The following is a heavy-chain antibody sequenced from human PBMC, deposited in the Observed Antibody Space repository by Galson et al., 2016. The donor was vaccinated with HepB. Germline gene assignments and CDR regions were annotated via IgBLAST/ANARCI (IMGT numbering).Heavy chain of an antibody. CDR1: GFSFSTSA. CDR3: ASMTGTTPGGY. D-gene: IGHD1-20*01. Sequence: SLRLSCAASGFSFSTSAVTWVRQAPGKGLEWVSDINSGGDRQYYADSVKGRFTISRDNSKNTLYLQMNSLRAEDTAVYYCASMTGTTPGGYWGQGTLVTVSS. J-gene: IGHJ4*02. CDR2: INSGGDRQ. V-gene: IGHV3-23*01.